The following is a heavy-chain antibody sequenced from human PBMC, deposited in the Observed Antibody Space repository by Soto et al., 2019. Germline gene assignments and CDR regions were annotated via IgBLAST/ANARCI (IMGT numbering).Heavy chain of an antibody. D-gene: IGHD5-18*01. CDR3: PREGGDTVMVAYGLDV. CDR2: IIPILDIA. Sequence: QVQLVQSGAEVKKPGSSVKVSCKASGDTFSSYSFSWVRQAPGQGLEWMGRIIPILDIANYAQKFQGRVTITPDKPTSTADMGLSSLRSEDTAVYFCPREGGDTVMVAYGLDVWGQGTTVTVSS. CDR1: GDTFSSYS. V-gene: IGHV1-69*08. J-gene: IGHJ6*02.